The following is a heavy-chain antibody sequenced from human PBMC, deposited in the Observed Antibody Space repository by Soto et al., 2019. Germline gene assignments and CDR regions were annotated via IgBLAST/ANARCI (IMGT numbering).Heavy chain of an antibody. J-gene: IGHJ3*02. Sequence: GASVKVSCKASGYTFTGYYMHWVRQAPGQGLEWMGWINPNSGGTNYAQKFQGRVTMTRDTSISTAYMELSRLRSGDTAVYYCARGGPERWLQPYDAFDIWGQGTMVTVSS. D-gene: IGHD5-12*01. V-gene: IGHV1-2*02. CDR1: GYTFTGYY. CDR3: ARGGPERWLQPYDAFDI. CDR2: INPNSGGT.